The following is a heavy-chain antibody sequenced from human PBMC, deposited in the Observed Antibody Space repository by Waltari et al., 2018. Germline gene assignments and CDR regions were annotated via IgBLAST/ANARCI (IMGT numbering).Heavy chain of an antibody. CDR3: AEATWFGGKRAFDI. D-gene: IGHD3-10*01. CDR1: GGSISSGGYY. J-gene: IGHJ3*02. Sequence: TVSGGSISSGGYYWSWIRQHPGKGLEWIGYIYYSGSTYYNPSLKSRVTISVDTSKNQFSLKLSSVTAADTAVYYCAEATWFGGKRAFDIWGQGTMVTVSS. CDR2: IYYSGST. V-gene: IGHV4-31*03.